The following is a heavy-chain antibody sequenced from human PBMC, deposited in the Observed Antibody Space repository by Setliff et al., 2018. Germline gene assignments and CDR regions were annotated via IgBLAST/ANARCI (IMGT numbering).Heavy chain of an antibody. CDR1: GFTFKNYG. J-gene: IGHJ4*02. CDR3: AKDQGTGYCSGGSCYLFEH. D-gene: IGHD2-15*01. V-gene: IGHV3-33*06. Sequence: GGSLRLSCVASGFTFKNYGMHWVRQAPGKGLEWVAVIWYDGNNKDHADSVEGRFTISRDNSKNTLYLQMDSLRVEDTAVYYCAKDQGTGYCSGGSCYLFEHWGQGVQVTVSS. CDR2: IWYDGNNK.